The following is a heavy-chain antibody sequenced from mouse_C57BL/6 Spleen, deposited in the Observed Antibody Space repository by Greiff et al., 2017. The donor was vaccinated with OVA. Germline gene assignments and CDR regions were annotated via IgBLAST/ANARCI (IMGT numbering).Heavy chain of an antibody. CDR1: GFTFSDYG. V-gene: IGHV5-17*01. CDR2: ISSGSSTI. J-gene: IGHJ1*03. Sequence: EVKLVESGGGLVKPGGSLKLSCAASGFTFSDYGMHWVRQAPEKGLEWVAYISSGSSTIYYADTVKGRFTISRDNAKNTLFLQMTSLRSEYTAMYYGAKAYYDGSSKYFDVWGTGTTVTVSS. D-gene: IGHD1-1*01. CDR3: AKAYYDGSSKYFDV.